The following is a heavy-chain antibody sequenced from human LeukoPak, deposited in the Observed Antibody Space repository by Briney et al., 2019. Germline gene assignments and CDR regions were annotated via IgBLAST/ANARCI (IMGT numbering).Heavy chain of an antibody. CDR1: GYTFTTYY. D-gene: IGHD2-21*01. CDR2: MNPNRGNT. Sequence: ASVNVSCKASGYTFTTYYINWVRQATGQGLEWMAWMNPNRGNTGYAQKVQGRVTMTRNTSISTAYMELSSLRSEDTAVYYCARVAGNCGGDCYRLVYWGQGTLVTVAS. CDR3: ARVAGNCGGDCYRLVY. J-gene: IGHJ4*02. V-gene: IGHV1-8*01.